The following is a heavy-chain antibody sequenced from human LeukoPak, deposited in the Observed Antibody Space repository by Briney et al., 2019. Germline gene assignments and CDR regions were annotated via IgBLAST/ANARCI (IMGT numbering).Heavy chain of an antibody. CDR3: ARHVPKTYYYDSSGFFFDY. CDR2: ISAYNGNT. D-gene: IGHD3-22*01. J-gene: IGHJ4*02. Sequence: GASVKVSCKASGYTFTNYGISWVRQAPGQGLEWMGWISAYNGNTNYAQKLRGRVTMTTDTSTSTAYMELRSLRSDDTAVYYCARHVPKTYYYDSSGFFFDYWGQGTLVTVSS. CDR1: GYTFTNYG. V-gene: IGHV1-18*01.